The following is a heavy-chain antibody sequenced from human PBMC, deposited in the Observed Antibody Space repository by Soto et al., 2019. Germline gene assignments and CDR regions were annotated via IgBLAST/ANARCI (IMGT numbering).Heavy chain of an antibody. J-gene: IGHJ5*02. CDR3: AHRPPAAAPWDWFDP. V-gene: IGHV2-70*12. CDR1: GFSLSTSGMC. Sequence: SGPTLVNPTQTLTLTCTFSGFSLSTSGMCVSWIRQPPGKALEWLARIDWDDDKYYSTSLKTRLTISKDTSKNQVVLTMTNMDPVDTASYYCAHRPPAAAPWDWFDPWGQGTLVTVSS. CDR2: IDWDDDK. D-gene: IGHD2-2*01.